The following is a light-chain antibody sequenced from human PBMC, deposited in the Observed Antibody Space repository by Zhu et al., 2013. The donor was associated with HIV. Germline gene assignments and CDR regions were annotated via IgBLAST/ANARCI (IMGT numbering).Light chain of an antibody. CDR1: SGSIASEY. CDR2: EDN. CDR3: QSYDSSNQV. Sequence: NFMLTQPHSVSESPGKTVTISCTGSSGSIASEYVQWYQQRPGSSPTTVIYEDNQRPSGVPDRFSGSIDTSSNSASLTISGLKTDDEADYYCQSYDSSNQVFGGGTKLTVL. V-gene: IGLV6-57*01. J-gene: IGLJ3*02.